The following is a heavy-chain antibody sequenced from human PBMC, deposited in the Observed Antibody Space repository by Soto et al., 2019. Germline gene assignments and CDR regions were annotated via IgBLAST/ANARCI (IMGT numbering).Heavy chain of an antibody. D-gene: IGHD2-15*01. CDR1: GYTLTNYA. CDR2: INTYNGNS. V-gene: IGHV1-18*01. J-gene: IGHJ4*02. CDR3: ARDCTGGSCFCIY. Sequence: QVQLVQSAAEVKKPGASVKVSCKASGYTLTNYAISWVRQAPGQGPEWMGWINTYNGNSNYAQKFQGRVTMTTDTYTNTAYMELRSLTSDDTAVYYCARDCTGGSCFCIYWGQGTLVTVSS.